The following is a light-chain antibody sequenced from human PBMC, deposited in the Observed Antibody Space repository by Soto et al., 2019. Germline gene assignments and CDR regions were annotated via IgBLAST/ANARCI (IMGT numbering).Light chain of an antibody. CDR1: QSLLEGSNNKDY. V-gene: IGKV4-1*01. CDR2: WAS. J-gene: IGKJ2*01. Sequence: DIVMTQSPDSLTVSLGERATINCNSSQSLLEGSNNKDYLAWYQQKPGQPPKLLIYWASTRESGVPDRYSGSGSGTDFTLTISSLQAEDVAVYYCQQYYSPPYTFGQGTKVEIK. CDR3: QQYYSPPYT.